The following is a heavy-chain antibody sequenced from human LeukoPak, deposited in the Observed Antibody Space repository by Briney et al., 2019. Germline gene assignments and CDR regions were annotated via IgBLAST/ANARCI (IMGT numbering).Heavy chain of an antibody. CDR2: IYHSGGT. CDR1: GYSISSGYY. Sequence: SETLSLTCTVSGYSISSGYYWGWIRQPPGKGLEWIGSIYHSGGTYYNPSLKSRVTISVDTSKNQFSLKLSSVTAADTAVYYCARGQSAMVYFDYWGQGTLVTVSS. D-gene: IGHD5-18*01. J-gene: IGHJ4*02. V-gene: IGHV4-38-2*02. CDR3: ARGQSAMVYFDY.